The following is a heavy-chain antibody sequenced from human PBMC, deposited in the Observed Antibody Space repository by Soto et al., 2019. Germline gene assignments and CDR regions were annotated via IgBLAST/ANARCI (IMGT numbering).Heavy chain of an antibody. CDR1: GFTFXSYA. J-gene: IGHJ6*03. CDR3: AKTASIGHYYGSGSYYNSKYYYMDV. V-gene: IGHV3-23*01. D-gene: IGHD3-10*01. CDR2: ISGSGGST. Sequence: GGSLRLSCGASGFTFXSYAMSWVRQAPGKGLEWVSAISGSGGSTYYADSVKGRFTISRDNSKNTLYLQMNSLRAEDTAVYYCAKTASIGHYYGSGSYYNSKYYYMDVWGKGTTVTVS.